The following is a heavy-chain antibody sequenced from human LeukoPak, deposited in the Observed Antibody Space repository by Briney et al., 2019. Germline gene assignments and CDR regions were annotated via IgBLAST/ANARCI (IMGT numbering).Heavy chain of an antibody. CDR3: ARDGGSYYDY. Sequence: PGGSPRLSCAASGFTLSSYAMHWVRQAPGKGLEYVSAISSNGGSTYYANSVKGRFTISRDNSKNTLYLQMGSLRAEDMAVYYCARDGGSYYDYWGQGTLVTVSS. V-gene: IGHV3-64*01. J-gene: IGHJ4*02. CDR2: ISSNGGST. CDR1: GFTLSSYA. D-gene: IGHD3-16*01.